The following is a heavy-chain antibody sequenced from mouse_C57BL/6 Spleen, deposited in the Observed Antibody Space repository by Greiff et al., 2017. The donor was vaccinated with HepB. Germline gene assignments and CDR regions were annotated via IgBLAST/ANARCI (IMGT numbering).Heavy chain of an antibody. Sequence: VQLQQPGAELVKPGASVKVSCKASGYTFTSYWMHWVKQRPGQGLEWIGRIHPSDSDTNYKQKFKGKATLTVDKSSSTAYMQLSSLTSEDSAVYYCASPITTVVATEYFDYWGQGTTLTVSS. D-gene: IGHD1-1*01. CDR3: ASPITTVVATEYFDY. CDR2: IHPSDSDT. V-gene: IGHV1-74*01. J-gene: IGHJ2*01. CDR1: GYTFTSYW.